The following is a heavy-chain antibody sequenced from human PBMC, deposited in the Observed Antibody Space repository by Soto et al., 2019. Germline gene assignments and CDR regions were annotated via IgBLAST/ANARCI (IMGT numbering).Heavy chain of an antibody. D-gene: IGHD3-9*01. CDR3: AHSDFEWLEAFHY. V-gene: IGHV2-5*02. CDR2: IYWDDEK. CDR1: GFSLSSTGVG. Sequence: SGPTLVNPSQTLTLTCTFSGFSLSSTGVGVGWFRQPPGKALEWLAIIYWDDEKRYSPSLRSRLTITKDTSNDQVVLTVTNMDPLDTARYYCAHSDFEWLEAFHYWGQGALVTVS. J-gene: IGHJ4*02.